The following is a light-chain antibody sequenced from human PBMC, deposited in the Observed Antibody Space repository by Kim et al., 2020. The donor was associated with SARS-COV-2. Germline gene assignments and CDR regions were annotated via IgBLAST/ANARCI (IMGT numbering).Light chain of an antibody. CDR3: QQYGSSPGWT. J-gene: IGKJ1*01. CDR1: QSVSSSY. CDR2: GAS. Sequence: EIVLTQSPGTLSLSPGERATLSCRASQSVSSSYLAWYQQKPGQAPRLLIYGASSRATGIPDRFSVSGSGTDFTLTISRLEPEDFAVYYCQQYGSSPGWTFGQGTKADIK. V-gene: IGKV3-20*01.